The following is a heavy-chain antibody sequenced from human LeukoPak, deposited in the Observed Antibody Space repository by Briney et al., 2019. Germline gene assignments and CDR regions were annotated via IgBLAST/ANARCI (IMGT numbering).Heavy chain of an antibody. CDR1: GYTFTSYY. D-gene: IGHD1-7*01. Sequence: GASVKVSCKASGYTFTSYYIHWVRQAPGQGLEWMGLINPSGGSTNYAQKFQGRVTMTRDTSTSTVYMELSRLRSDDTAVYYCAREHNWNYGGNWFDPWGQGTLVTVSS. V-gene: IGHV1-46*01. J-gene: IGHJ5*02. CDR2: INPSGGST. CDR3: AREHNWNYGGNWFDP.